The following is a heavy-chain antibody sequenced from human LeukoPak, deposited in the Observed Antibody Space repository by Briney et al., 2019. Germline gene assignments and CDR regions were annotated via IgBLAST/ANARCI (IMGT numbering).Heavy chain of an antibody. CDR1: GGSISSGGYY. Sequence: SETLSLTCTVSGGSISSGGYYWSWIRQHPGKGLEWIGYIYYSGSTYYNPSLKSRVPISVDTSKNQFSLKLSSVTAADTAVYYCASGSRYCSSTSCYSPLDPWGQGTLVTVSS. CDR2: IYYSGST. J-gene: IGHJ5*02. V-gene: IGHV4-31*03. D-gene: IGHD2-2*01. CDR3: ASGSRYCSSTSCYSPLDP.